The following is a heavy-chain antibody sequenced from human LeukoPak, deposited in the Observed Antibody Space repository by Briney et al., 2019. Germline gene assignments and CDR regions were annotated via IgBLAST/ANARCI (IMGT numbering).Heavy chain of an antibody. CDR3: ARGTSRTSPLSGYYRGYFDY. CDR2: TYAGGMT. J-gene: IGHJ4*02. Sequence: PGGSLSLSCAASGFTVNTNYMTWVRQAPGKGLKWVSITYAGGMTYYPDSVKGRFPISRDNSKNVLYLQMTSLRAADTAVYYCARGTSRTSPLSGYYRGYFDYWGQGTLVTVSS. D-gene: IGHD3-3*01. CDR1: GFTVNTNY. V-gene: IGHV3-66*02.